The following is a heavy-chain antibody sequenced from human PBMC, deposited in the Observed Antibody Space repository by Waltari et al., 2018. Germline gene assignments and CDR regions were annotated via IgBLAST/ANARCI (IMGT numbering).Heavy chain of an antibody. V-gene: IGHV4-61*02. D-gene: IGHD1-1*01. J-gene: IGHJ4*02. CDR3: ARGATGIPESD. CDR2: IYTSGST. Sequence: QVQLQESGPGLVKPSPTLSLTCTVSGGSISSGSYYWSWIRQPAGKGLEWIGRIYTSGSTNYNPSLNGRVTRSVDTAKNQFSLKLSSVTAADTAVYYCARGATGIPESDWGQGTLVTVSS. CDR1: GGSISSGSYY.